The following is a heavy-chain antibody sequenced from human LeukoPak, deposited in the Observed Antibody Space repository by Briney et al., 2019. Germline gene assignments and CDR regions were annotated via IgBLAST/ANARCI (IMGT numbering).Heavy chain of an antibody. J-gene: IGHJ5*02. CDR1: GYTFTSYD. D-gene: IGHD3-10*01. Sequence: AASVKVSCKASGYTFTSYDINWVRQATGQGLEWMGWMNTNSGNTGYAQKFQGRVTITRNTSISTAYMELSSLRSEDTAVYYCARGVRVVRGVIITNWFDPWGQGTLVTVSS. CDR2: MNTNSGNT. CDR3: ARGVRVVRGVIITNWFDP. V-gene: IGHV1-8*03.